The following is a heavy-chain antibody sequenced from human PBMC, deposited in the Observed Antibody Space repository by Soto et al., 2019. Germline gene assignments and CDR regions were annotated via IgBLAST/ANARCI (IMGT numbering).Heavy chain of an antibody. CDR3: ARHLYYDFWSGYGNYGMDV. V-gene: IGHV4-39*01. CDR1: GGSISSSSYY. J-gene: IGHJ6*02. Sequence: SETLSLTCTVSGGSISSSSYYWGWIRQPPGKGLEWIGSIYYSGSTYYNPSLKSRVTISVDTSKNQFSLKLSSVTAADTAVYYCARHLYYDFWSGYGNYGMDVWGQGTTVTVSS. CDR2: IYYSGST. D-gene: IGHD3-3*01.